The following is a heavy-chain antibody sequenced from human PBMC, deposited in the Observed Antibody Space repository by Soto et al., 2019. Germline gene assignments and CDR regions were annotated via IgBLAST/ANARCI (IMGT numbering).Heavy chain of an antibody. J-gene: IGHJ6*02. Sequence: GESLKISCKGSGYSFTSYWISWVRQMPGKGLDWMGRIDPSDSYTNYSPSFQGHVTISADKSISTAYLQWSSLKASDTAMYYCARAHYDILTGYYKSMDVWGQGTTVTVSS. CDR3: ARAHYDILTGYYKSMDV. CDR1: GYSFTSYW. CDR2: IDPSDSYT. V-gene: IGHV5-10-1*01. D-gene: IGHD3-9*01.